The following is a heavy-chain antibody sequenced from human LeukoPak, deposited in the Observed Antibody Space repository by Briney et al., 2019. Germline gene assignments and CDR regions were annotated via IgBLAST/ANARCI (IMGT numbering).Heavy chain of an antibody. Sequence: SQTLSLTCTVSGYAIISGGFYWNWIRQPPGKGLEWIGCIYDRGPAHYNPSLKSRFTISVDRPKNQFFLNVTSLTAADTAVYYCARSRQASGLFSSWGQGTLVVVSS. CDR2: IYDRGPA. D-gene: IGHD3-10*01. CDR3: ARSRQASGLFSS. J-gene: IGHJ5*02. V-gene: IGHV4-30-2*01. CDR1: GYAIISGGFY.